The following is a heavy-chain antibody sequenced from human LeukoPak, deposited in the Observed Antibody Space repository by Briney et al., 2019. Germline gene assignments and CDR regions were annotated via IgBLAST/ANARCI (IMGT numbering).Heavy chain of an antibody. CDR3: ARRRAAGAFDI. Sequence: SETLSLTCTVSGGSISSYYWSWIRQPPGKGLEWIGYIYYSGSTNYNPSLKSRVTISVDTSKNQFSLKLSSVTAADTAVYYCARRRAAGAFDIWGQGTMVTVSS. CDR1: GGSISSYY. J-gene: IGHJ3*02. D-gene: IGHD6-25*01. V-gene: IGHV4-59*12. CDR2: IYYSGST.